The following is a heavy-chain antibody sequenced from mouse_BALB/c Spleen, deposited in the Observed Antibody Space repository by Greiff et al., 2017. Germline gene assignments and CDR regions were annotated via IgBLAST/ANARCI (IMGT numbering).Heavy chain of an antibody. Sequence: QVQLQQSGAELARPGASVKLSCKASGYTFTDYYINWVKQRTGQGLEWIGEIYPGSGNTYYNEKFKGKATLTADKSSSTAYMQLSSLTSEDSAVFFCARRIRPSYAMDYWGQGTSVTVSS. J-gene: IGHJ4*01. CDR3: ARRIRPSYAMDY. V-gene: IGHV1-77*01. CDR2: IYPGSGNT. CDR1: GYTFTDYY.